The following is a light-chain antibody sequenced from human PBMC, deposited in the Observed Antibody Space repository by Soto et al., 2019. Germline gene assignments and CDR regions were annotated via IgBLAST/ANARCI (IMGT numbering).Light chain of an antibody. J-gene: IGLJ1*01. CDR1: SSDVGSYNL. Sequence: QSVLTQPGSVSGSPGQSITISCTGTSSDVGSYNLVSWYQQHPGKAPKLMIYEVSKRPSGVSNRFSGSKSGNTASLTISGLQAEDEADYYCCSYAGSSTLRVFGAGTKVTVL. CDR3: CSYAGSSTLRV. CDR2: EVS. V-gene: IGLV2-23*02.